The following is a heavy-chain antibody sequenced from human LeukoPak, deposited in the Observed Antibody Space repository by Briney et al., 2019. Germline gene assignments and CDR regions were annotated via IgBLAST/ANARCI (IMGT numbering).Heavy chain of an antibody. CDR1: GFTFDSYG. Sequence: GGSLRLSCAASGFTFDSYGMHWVRQAPGKGLEYVSAISSNGGSTYYADSVKGRFTISRDNSKNTLYLQMNSLRAEDTAVYYCVRGDYGDYTLFDYWVQGTLVTVSS. CDR3: VRGDYGDYTLFDY. CDR2: ISSNGGST. V-gene: IGHV3-64*04. J-gene: IGHJ4*02. D-gene: IGHD4-17*01.